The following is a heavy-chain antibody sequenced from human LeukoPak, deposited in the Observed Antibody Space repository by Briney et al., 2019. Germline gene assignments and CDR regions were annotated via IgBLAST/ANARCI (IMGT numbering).Heavy chain of an antibody. J-gene: IGHJ6*03. D-gene: IGHD5-12*01. CDR3: ARGGYDGYNYYYYYYMDV. Sequence: ASVKVSCKASGYTFTSYYMHWVRQAPGQGLEWMGIINPSGGSTSYAQKFQGRVTMTRDMSTSTVYMELSSLRSEDTAVYYCARGGYDGYNYYYYYYMDVWGKGTTVTVSS. CDR2: INPSGGST. CDR1: GYTFTSYY. V-gene: IGHV1-46*01.